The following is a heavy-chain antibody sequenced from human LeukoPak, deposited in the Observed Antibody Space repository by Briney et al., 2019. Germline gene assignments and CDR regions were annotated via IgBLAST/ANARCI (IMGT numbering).Heavy chain of an antibody. CDR3: ARDYYDSSGYYYEYY. J-gene: IGHJ4*02. CDR2: ISYDGSNK. Sequence: PGGSLRLSCAASGFTFSSYAMHWVRQAPGKGLEWVAVISYDGSNKYYADSVKGRFTISRDNSKNTLYLQMNSLRAEDTAVYYCARDYYDSSGYYYEYYWGQGTLVTVSS. CDR1: GFTFSSYA. D-gene: IGHD3-22*01. V-gene: IGHV3-30*01.